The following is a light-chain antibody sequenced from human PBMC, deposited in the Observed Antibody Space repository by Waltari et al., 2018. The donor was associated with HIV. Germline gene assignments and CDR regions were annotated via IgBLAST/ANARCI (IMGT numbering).Light chain of an antibody. Sequence: SVLTQPPSASGTPGQRVTISCSGSTSNIGSNYVFWYQHSPGPAPNLLIHRNKQRPSGVPDRFSGSTSGTSASLAISCLRSGDEADYYCVAWDDSLRGVLFGGGTKVAVL. J-gene: IGLJ2*01. CDR3: VAWDDSLRGVL. CDR2: RNK. V-gene: IGLV1-47*01. CDR1: TSNIGSNY.